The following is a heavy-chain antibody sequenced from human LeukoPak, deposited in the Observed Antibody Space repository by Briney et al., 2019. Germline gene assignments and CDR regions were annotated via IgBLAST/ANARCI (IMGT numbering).Heavy chain of an antibody. D-gene: IGHD3-22*01. J-gene: IGHJ1*01. CDR1: GDSISSSSYY. CDR3: ARRRYYDSTGFLD. V-gene: IGHV4-39*01. CDR2: IYYSGRT. Sequence: KPSETLSLTCSVSGDSISSSSYYWGWVRQPPGKGLEWIGDIYYSGRTYYDSSLKSRLTIGMDTSKNEFSLTLRSVTATDTAVYYCARRRYYDSTGFLDWGQGTLVSVST.